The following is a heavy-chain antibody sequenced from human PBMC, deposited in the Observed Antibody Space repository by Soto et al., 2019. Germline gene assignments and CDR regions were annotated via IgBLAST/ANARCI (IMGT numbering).Heavy chain of an antibody. CDR3: ARDRAVSASSSYYWYFDL. CDR2: ISYSGNT. D-gene: IGHD6-6*01. V-gene: IGHV4-59*01. J-gene: IGHJ2*01. CDR1: GGSFSSYY. Sequence: QVQLQESGPGLVKPSETLSVTCTVSGGSFSSYYWSWIRQPPGKGPEWIGYISYSGNTDYNPSLKSRATISVDTYKNQFSLKVTSVTAADTAVYYCARDRAVSASSSYYWYFDLWGRGTLVTVS.